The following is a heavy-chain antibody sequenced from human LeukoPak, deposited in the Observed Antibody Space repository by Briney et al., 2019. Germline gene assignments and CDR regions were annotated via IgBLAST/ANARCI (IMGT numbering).Heavy chain of an antibody. Sequence: ASVKVSCKASGFTFTNYGISWVRQAPGQGLEWMAWISAYNGDTNYAQRLQGRVTLTTDTSTSTAYMELRGLRSDDTAVYYCARGGYYYDSSGYYYALGEQCFDYWGQGTLVTVSS. V-gene: IGHV1-18*01. CDR3: ARGGYYYDSSGYYYALGEQCFDY. CDR2: ISAYNGDT. J-gene: IGHJ4*02. D-gene: IGHD3-22*01. CDR1: GFTFTNYG.